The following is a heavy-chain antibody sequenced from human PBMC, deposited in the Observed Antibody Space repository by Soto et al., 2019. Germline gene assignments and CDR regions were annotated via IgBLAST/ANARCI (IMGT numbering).Heavy chain of an antibody. CDR2: INPNSGGT. V-gene: IGHV1-2*02. J-gene: IGHJ5*02. CDR1: GYTFTGYY. CDR3: VRDTIVWQWLGPNWFDP. D-gene: IGHD6-19*01. Sequence: ASVKVSCKASGYTFTGYYMHWVRQAPGQGLEWMGWINPNSGGTNYAQKFQGRVTMTRDTSISTAYMELSRLRSDDTAGYYCVRDTIVWQWLGPNWFDPWGQGTLVTVSS.